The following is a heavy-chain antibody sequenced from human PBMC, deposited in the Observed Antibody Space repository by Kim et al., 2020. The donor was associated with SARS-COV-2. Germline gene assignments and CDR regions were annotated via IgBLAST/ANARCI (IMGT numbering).Heavy chain of an antibody. CDR3: TRHLWFGEFDAFDI. J-gene: IGHJ3*02. CDR1: GFTFSGSA. CDR2: IRSKANSYAT. Sequence: GALRLSCAASGFTFSGSAMHWVRQASGKGLEWVGRIRSKANSYATAYAASVKGRFTISRDDSKNTAYLQMNSLKTEDTAVYYCTRHLWFGEFDAFDIWGQGTMVTVSS. D-gene: IGHD3-10*01. V-gene: IGHV3-73*01.